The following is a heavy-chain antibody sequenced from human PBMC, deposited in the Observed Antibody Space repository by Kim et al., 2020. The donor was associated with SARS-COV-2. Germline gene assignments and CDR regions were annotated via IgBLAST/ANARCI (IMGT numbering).Heavy chain of an antibody. J-gene: IGHJ6*02. D-gene: IGHD1-1*01. CDR3: AKENDSGGMDV. Sequence: GGSLRLSCAASGFTFSSYGMHWVRQAPGKGLEWVAVISYDGSNKYYADSVKGRFTISRDNSKNTLYLQMNSLRAEDTAVYYCAKENDSGGMDVWGQGTTVTVSS. CDR1: GFTFSSYG. V-gene: IGHV3-30*18. CDR2: ISYDGSNK.